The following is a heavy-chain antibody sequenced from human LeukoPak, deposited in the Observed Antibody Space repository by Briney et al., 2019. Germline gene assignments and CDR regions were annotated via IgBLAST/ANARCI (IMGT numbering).Heavy chain of an antibody. Sequence: ASVKVSCKASGYSFTGFYIHWVRQASGQGLEWVGWINPNTGGTKYAQKFQGRVTMTRDTSIRTAYMEMSSLRSDDTAVYYCARHHRFCKTTSCEITGIDYWGQGTLVTVSS. CDR3: ARHHRFCKTTSCEITGIDY. CDR2: INPNTGGT. V-gene: IGHV1-2*02. J-gene: IGHJ4*02. D-gene: IGHD2-2*01. CDR1: GYSFTGFY.